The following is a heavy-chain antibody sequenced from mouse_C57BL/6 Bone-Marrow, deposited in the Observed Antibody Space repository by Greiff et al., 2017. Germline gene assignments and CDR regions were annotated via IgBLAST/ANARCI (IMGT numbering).Heavy chain of an antibody. Sequence: VQLKQSGPELVKPGASVKISCKASGYTFTDYYMNWVKQSHGKSLEWIGDINPNNGGTSYNQKFKGKATLTVDKSSSTAYMELRSLTSEDSAVYYCARLGDYDSDYWGQGTTLTVSS. CDR2: INPNNGGT. CDR1: GYTFTDYY. V-gene: IGHV1-26*01. J-gene: IGHJ2*01. CDR3: ARLGDYDSDY. D-gene: IGHD2-4*01.